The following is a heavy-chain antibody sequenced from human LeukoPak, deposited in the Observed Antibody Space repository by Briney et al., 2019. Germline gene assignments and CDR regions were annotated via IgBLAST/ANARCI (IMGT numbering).Heavy chain of an antibody. D-gene: IGHD6-13*01. Sequence: PGGSLRLSCAASGFTLSSYNMKWVRQAPGKRLEWVSSISYRSSDIEYADSVKGRFTISRDNAKTSLYLQMNSLRAEDTAVYYCARDKEGSSWSYFDYWGQGTLVTVSS. J-gene: IGHJ4*02. V-gene: IGHV3-21*01. CDR3: ARDKEGSSWSYFDY. CDR1: GFTLSSYN. CDR2: ISYRSSDI.